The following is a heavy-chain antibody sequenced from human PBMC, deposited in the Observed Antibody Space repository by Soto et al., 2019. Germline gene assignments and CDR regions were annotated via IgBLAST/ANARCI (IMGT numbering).Heavy chain of an antibody. J-gene: IGHJ5*02. CDR1: GGSISSGSYY. CDR3: ARYNWNRNWFDP. Sequence: SETLSLTCTVSGGSISSGSYYWSWIRQPPGKGLEWIGSIYYSGSTYYNPSLKSRVTISVDTSKDQFSLKLSSVTAADTAVYYCARYNWNRNWFDPWGQGTLVTVSS. V-gene: IGHV4-39*01. CDR2: IYYSGST. D-gene: IGHD1-1*01.